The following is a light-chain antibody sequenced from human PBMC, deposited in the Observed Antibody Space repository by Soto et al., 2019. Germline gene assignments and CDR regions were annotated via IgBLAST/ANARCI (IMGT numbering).Light chain of an antibody. J-gene: IGKJ3*01. CDR3: QQYNNWPPG. CDR2: GAS. V-gene: IGKV3D-15*01. CDR1: QSVSSN. Sequence: EIVMTQSPATLSVSPGERATLSCRASQSVSSNLAWYQQKPGQAPRLLIYGASIRATGIPARFSGSGSGTEFTLTISSLQSEDFAVYYCQQYNNWPPGFGPGTQVDIK.